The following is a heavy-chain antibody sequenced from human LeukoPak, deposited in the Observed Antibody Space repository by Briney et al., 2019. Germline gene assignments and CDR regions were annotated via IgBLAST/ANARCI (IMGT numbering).Heavy chain of an antibody. D-gene: IGHD5-12*01. CDR2: INWNGGST. V-gene: IGHV3-20*01. J-gene: IGHJ4*02. CDR1: GFNFDDHG. CDR3: AGVSGYLDRYFDY. Sequence: GGSLRLSCAASGFNFDDHGMSWVRQAPGKGLEWVSSINWNGGSTAYADSVKGRFTISRDNAKNSLYLQMNSLRAEDTALYHCAGVSGYLDRYFDYWGQGTLVTVSS.